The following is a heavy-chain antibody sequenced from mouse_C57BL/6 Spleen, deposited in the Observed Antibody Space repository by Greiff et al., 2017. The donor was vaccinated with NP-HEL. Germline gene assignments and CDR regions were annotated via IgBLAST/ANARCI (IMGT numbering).Heavy chain of an antibody. Sequence: QVQLKQSGAELVKPGASVKISCKASGYAFSSYWMNWVKQRPGKGLEWIGQIYPGDGDTNYNGKFKGKATLTADKSSSTAYMQLSSLTSEDSAVYFCARGVLRYYAMDYWGQGTSVTVSS. CDR3: ARGVLRYYAMDY. D-gene: IGHD1-1*01. J-gene: IGHJ4*01. CDR1: GYAFSSYW. CDR2: IYPGDGDT. V-gene: IGHV1-80*01.